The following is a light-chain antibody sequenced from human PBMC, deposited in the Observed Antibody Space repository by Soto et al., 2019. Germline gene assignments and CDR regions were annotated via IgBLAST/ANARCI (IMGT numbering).Light chain of an antibody. V-gene: IGKV1-39*01. J-gene: IGKJ5*01. CDR3: QQSYDSLSIT. Sequence: DIQMTQSPSSLSASVGARVTITCRTSQTISIYLNWYQQKPGKAPKLLIYAASNLQSGVPSRFSGSGSGTDFTLTISGLQHEDYATYYCQQSYDSLSITFGQGTRLEIK. CDR2: AAS. CDR1: QTISIY.